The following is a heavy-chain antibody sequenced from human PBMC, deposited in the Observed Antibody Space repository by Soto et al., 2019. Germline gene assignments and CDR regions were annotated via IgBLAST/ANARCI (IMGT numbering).Heavy chain of an antibody. V-gene: IGHV4-31*03. CDR1: GGSINSGGYY. CDR2: IYYSGNT. D-gene: IGHD3-3*01. Sequence: QVQLQESGPGLVKPSQTLSLTCTVSGGSINSGGYYWSWIRQHPGKGLEWIAYIYYSGNTYYNPSLTSRVTISLDTSKNQLSLTLTSVTAADPAVYYCATGRGGFLWSGRRDNSFAPWGQGTLGTVSS. CDR3: ATGRGGFLWSGRRDNSFAP. J-gene: IGHJ5*02.